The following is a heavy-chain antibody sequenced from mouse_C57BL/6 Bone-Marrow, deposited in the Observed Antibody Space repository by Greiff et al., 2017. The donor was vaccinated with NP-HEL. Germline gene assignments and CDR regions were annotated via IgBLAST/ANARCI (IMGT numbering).Heavy chain of an antibody. CDR1: VSPFPRSF. J-gene: IGHJ1*03. V-gene: IGHV1-81*01. CDR3: ARPRYFDV. Sequence: SLPLSFPSSVSPFPRSFLLFFPQRPGPGLEWIGEIYPRSGNTYYNEKFKGKATLTADKSSSTAYMELRSLTSEDSAVYYCARPRYFDVWGTGTTVTVSS. CDR2: IYPRSGNT.